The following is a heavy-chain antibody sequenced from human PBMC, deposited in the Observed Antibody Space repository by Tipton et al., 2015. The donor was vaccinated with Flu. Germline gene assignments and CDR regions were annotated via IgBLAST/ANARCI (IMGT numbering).Heavy chain of an antibody. V-gene: IGHV1-2*04. Sequence: QVQLVQSGAEVKKPGASVKVSCKASGYTFTDYYIHWVRQAPGQGLEWMGWINPNSGGTNYAQKFQGWVTMTRDTSISTAYMELSRLTSDDTAVYYCARDRQPEGLDAFDLWGQGTTGTGSS. CDR1: GYTFTDYY. CDR2: INPNSGGT. CDR3: ARDRQPEGLDAFDL. D-gene: IGHD2-15*01. J-gene: IGHJ3*01.